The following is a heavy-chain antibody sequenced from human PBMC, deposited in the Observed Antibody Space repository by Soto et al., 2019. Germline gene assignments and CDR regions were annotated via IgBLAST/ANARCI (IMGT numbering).Heavy chain of an antibody. V-gene: IGHV3-30*18. J-gene: IGHJ4*02. CDR2: ISYDGSNK. CDR1: GFTFSSYG. CDR3: AKGRYDSSGYYWDY. Sequence: GGSLRLSCAASGFTFSSYGMHWVRQAPGKGLEWVAVISYDGSNKYYADSVKGRFTISRDNSKNTLYLQMNSLRAEDTAVYYCAKGRYDSSGYYWDYWGQGTLVTVSS. D-gene: IGHD3-22*01.